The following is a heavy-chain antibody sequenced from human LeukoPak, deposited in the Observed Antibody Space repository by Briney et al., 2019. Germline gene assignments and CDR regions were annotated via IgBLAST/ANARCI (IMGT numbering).Heavy chain of an antibody. CDR3: ATLYCGGDCYRIYYYYMDV. D-gene: IGHD2-21*02. CDR1: GYSISSGYY. Sequence: PSETLSLTCTVSGYSISSGYYWGWIRPPPGKGLEWTGTIDHSGSTYYNPSLKSRITISVDTSKNQFSLKLSSVTAADTAVYYCATLYCGGDCYRIYYYYMDVWGKGTTVTVSS. J-gene: IGHJ6*03. CDR2: IDHSGST. V-gene: IGHV4-38-2*02.